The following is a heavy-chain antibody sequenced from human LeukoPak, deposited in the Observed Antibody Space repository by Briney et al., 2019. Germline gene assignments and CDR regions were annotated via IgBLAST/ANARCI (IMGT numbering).Heavy chain of an antibody. Sequence: PGRSLRLSCAASGFTFSSYGMHWVRQAPGKGLEGVAGIWYDGSNKYYADSVKGRFTISRDNSKNTLYLQMNGLRAQDTAVYYCAKGRPYSSGWYHFDYWGQGTLVTVSS. V-gene: IGHV3-33*06. CDR3: AKGRPYSSGWYHFDY. J-gene: IGHJ4*02. CDR2: IWYDGSNK. D-gene: IGHD6-19*01. CDR1: GFTFSSYG.